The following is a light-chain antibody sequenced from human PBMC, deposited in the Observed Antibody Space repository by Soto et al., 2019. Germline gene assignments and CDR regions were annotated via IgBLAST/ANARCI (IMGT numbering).Light chain of an antibody. Sequence: DIVMTQSPDSLAVSLGETATINFKSSESVLYRSNSKNYLAWYQQKPGQPPRXXIYWASTRESGVPDRFSGSGSGTDFTLTISSLQAEDVAVYYCQQYYSTPLAFGGGTKVDIK. CDR2: WAS. CDR3: QQYYSTPLA. V-gene: IGKV4-1*01. CDR1: ESVLYRSNSKNY. J-gene: IGKJ4*01.